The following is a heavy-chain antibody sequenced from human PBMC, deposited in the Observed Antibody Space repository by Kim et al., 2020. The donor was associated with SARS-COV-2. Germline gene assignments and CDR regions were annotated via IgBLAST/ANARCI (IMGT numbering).Heavy chain of an antibody. CDR3: ANLWGYSRDY. J-gene: IGHJ4*02. V-gene: IGHV3-30*02. Sequence: NKYYADSVKGRFTISRDNSKNTLYLQMNSLRAEDTAVYYCANLWGYSRDYWGQGTLVTVSS. CDR2: NK. D-gene: IGHD6-13*01.